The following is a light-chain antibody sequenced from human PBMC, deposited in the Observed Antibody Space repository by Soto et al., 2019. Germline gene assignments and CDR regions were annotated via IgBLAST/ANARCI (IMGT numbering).Light chain of an antibody. CDR3: QQSYSTPRVT. J-gene: IGKJ5*01. Sequence: DIQMTQSPSTLSASVGDRVAITCRASQSISSWLAWYQQKPGKAPKLLIYDASSLESGVPSRFSGSGSGTDFTLTISSLQPEDFATYYCQQSYSTPRVTFGQGTRLEIK. CDR2: DAS. V-gene: IGKV1-5*01. CDR1: QSISSW.